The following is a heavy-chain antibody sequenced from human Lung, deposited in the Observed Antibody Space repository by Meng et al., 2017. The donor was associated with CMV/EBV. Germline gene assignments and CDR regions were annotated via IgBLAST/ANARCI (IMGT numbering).Heavy chain of an antibody. CDR3: ARVKRYCTGGTCSSTGYYGMDV. CDR2: INPNSGGT. CDR1: GYNFTGYY. J-gene: IGHJ6*02. V-gene: IGHV1-2*02. Sequence: SVKVSXKASGYNFTGYYIHWVRQAPGQGLEWMGWINPNSGGTNYAQKFQGRITMTGDTSITTAYMELSRLRSDDMAVYHCARVKRYCTGGTCSSTGYYGMDVWGQGTXVTVSS. D-gene: IGHD2-15*01.